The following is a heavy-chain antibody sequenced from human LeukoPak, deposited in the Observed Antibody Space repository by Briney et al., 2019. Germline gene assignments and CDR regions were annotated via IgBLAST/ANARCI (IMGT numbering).Heavy chain of an antibody. D-gene: IGHD3-22*01. CDR2: INPSGGST. J-gene: IGHJ4*02. Sequence: ASVKVSCKASGYTFTSYLLHWVRQAPGQGLEWMGKINPSGGSTSYAQKFQGRVTMARDTSTSTVYMELSSLRSEDTAVYYCARPSHYYDSSGYYDYFDYWGQGTLVTVSS. CDR1: GYTFTSYL. CDR3: ARPSHYYDSSGYYDYFDY. V-gene: IGHV1-46*01.